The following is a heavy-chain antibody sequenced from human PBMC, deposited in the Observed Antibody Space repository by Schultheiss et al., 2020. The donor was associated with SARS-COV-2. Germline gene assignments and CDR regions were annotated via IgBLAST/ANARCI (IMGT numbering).Heavy chain of an antibody. CDR3: ALIVGAYFDY. CDR2: IYHSGST. Sequence: SQTLSLTCVVYGGSFSGYYWGWIRQPPGKGLEWIGSIYHSGSTYYNPSLKSRVTISVDTSKNQFSLKLSSVTAADTAVYYCALIVGAYFDYWGQGTLVTVSS. V-gene: IGHV4-38-2*01. J-gene: IGHJ4*02. CDR1: GGSFSGYY. D-gene: IGHD1-26*01.